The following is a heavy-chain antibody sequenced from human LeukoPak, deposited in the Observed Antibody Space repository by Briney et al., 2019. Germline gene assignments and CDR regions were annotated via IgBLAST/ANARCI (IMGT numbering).Heavy chain of an antibody. D-gene: IGHD5-12*01. J-gene: IGHJ4*02. CDR1: GVSISPFH. CDR2: IHYSGSS. Sequence: SETLSLTCTASGVSISPFHWSWLRQPPGKGLEWIGYIHYSGSSNYNPSLRSRVTISVDMSKNQFSLNLSSVTAADTAVYYCARHYRGFGSFDYWGQGTLVTVSS. CDR3: ARHYRGFGSFDY. V-gene: IGHV4-59*08.